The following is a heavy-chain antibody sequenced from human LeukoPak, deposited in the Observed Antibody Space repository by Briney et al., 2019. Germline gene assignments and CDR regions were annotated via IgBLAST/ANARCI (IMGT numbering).Heavy chain of an antibody. J-gene: IGHJ4*02. D-gene: IGHD5-12*01. CDR1: GGSFSGYY. Sequence: SETLSLTCAVYGGSFSGYYWSWIRQPPGKGLEWIGEINHSGSTNYNPSLKSRVTISVDTSKNQFSLKLSSVTAADTAVYYCARLRDLAHGDYWGQGTLVTVSS. V-gene: IGHV4-34*01. CDR3: ARLRDLAHGDY. CDR2: INHSGST.